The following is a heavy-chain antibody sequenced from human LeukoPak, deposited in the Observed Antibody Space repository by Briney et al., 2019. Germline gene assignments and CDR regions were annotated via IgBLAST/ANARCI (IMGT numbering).Heavy chain of an antibody. V-gene: IGHV3-69-1*01. Sequence: GGSLRLSCTASGFPFSDYSMNWVRQAPGKGLEWVSHIIVNNAIYYSDSVKGRFTISRDNAKNSLYLQMNSLRAEDTAVYYCARDSGEGGTFDYWGQGTLVSVSS. D-gene: IGHD1-26*01. J-gene: IGHJ4*02. CDR2: IIVNNAI. CDR3: ARDSGEGGTFDY. CDR1: GFPFSDYS.